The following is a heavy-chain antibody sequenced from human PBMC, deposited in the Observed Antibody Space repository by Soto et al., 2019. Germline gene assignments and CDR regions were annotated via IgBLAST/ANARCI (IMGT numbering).Heavy chain of an antibody. CDR2: INHSGST. V-gene: IGHV4-34*01. Sequence: QVQLQQWGAGLLKPSETLSLTCAVYGGSFSGYYWSWIRQPPGKGLEWIGEINHSGSTNYNPSLKSRVTIPVDTAKNQFSLKLSSVTAADTAVYYCARSPAYCSGGSCYSNNWFDPWGQGTLVTVSS. CDR1: GGSFSGYY. J-gene: IGHJ5*02. D-gene: IGHD2-15*01. CDR3: ARSPAYCSGGSCYSNNWFDP.